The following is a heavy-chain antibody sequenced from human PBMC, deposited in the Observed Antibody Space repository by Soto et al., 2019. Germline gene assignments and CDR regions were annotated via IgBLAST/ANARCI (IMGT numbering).Heavy chain of an antibody. D-gene: IGHD3-3*01. CDR2: ISGSGRTT. CDR1: GCTCGNYA. V-gene: IGHV3-23*01. Sequence: GSLRLSCVASGCTCGNYAMSWVRQAQGKWLERVSDISGSGRTTYYSDSVKGRFTISRDNSKNTVYLQMNDLRVEDAAEYFCAKDSWAIFGVPAGEYYAMDVCRQGTTVTVSS. CDR3: AKDSWAIFGVPAGEYYAMDV. J-gene: IGHJ6*02.